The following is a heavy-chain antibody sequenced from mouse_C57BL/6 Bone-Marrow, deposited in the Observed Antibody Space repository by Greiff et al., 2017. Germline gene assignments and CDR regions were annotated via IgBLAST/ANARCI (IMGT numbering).Heavy chain of an antibody. CDR2: IDPNSGGT. Sequence: VQLQQPGAELVKPGASVKLSCKASGYTFTSYWMHWVKQRPGRGLEWIGRIDPNSGGTKDNEKFKSKATLTVDKPSSTAYMPLSSLTSEDSAVYYCAKGYSNYWYFDVWGTGTTVTVSS. CDR3: AKGYSNYWYFDV. CDR1: GYTFTSYW. V-gene: IGHV1-72*01. D-gene: IGHD2-5*01. J-gene: IGHJ1*03.